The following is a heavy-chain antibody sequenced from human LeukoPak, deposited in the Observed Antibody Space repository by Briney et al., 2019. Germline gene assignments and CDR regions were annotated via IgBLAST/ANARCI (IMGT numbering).Heavy chain of an antibody. V-gene: IGHV3-7*03. CDR1: GFTFSSYW. D-gene: IGHD2-15*01. CDR2: IKQDGSEK. CDR3: SGQRYRHPYSAFDI. Sequence: GGSLRLSCAASGFTFSSYWMSWVRQAPGKGLEWVANIKQDGSEKYYVDSVKGRFTISRDNAMNSLYLQMNSLRAEDTAVYYCSGQRYRHPYSAFDIWGQGTMVTVSS. J-gene: IGHJ3*02.